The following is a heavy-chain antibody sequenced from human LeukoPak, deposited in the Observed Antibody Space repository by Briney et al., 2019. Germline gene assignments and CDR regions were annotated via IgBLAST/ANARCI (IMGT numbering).Heavy chain of an antibody. D-gene: IGHD3-16*01. CDR2: IDPDGSVA. V-gene: IGHV3-74*01. J-gene: IGHJ3*01. Sequence: TGGSLRLPCEASGFSLSNHWMHWVRQAPGKGLVWVAHIDPDGSVANYGDSVKGRFTISRDNAKNTLYLQMDSLRAEDTAVYYCARELGRGGSAFDVWGQGTMVTVSS. CDR1: GFSLSNHW. CDR3: ARELGRGGSAFDV.